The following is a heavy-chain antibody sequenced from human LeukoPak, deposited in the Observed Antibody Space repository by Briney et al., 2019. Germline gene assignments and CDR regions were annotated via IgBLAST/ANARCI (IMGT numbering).Heavy chain of an antibody. CDR3: ARSRSHTKDPNWFDP. CDR1: GYTFTSYG. CDR2: ISAYNGNT. V-gene: IGHV1-18*01. J-gene: IGHJ5*02. Sequence: GASVKVSCKASGYTFTSYGISWVRQAPGQGLEWMGWISAYNGNTNYAQKLQGRVTMTTDTSTSTAYMELSSLRSEDTAVYYCARSRSHTKDPNWFDPWGQGTLVTVSS.